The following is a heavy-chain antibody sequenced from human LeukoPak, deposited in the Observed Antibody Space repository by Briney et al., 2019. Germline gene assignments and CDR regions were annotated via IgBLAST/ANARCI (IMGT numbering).Heavy chain of an antibody. D-gene: IGHD4-23*01. CDR1: GGSISSYY. Sequence: SETLSLTCTVSGGSISSYYWSWIRQPPGTGLEWIGYINYSGSTNYNPSLKSRVTISVDTSKNQFSLKLSSVTAADTAVYYCASTVVTPEDAFDIWGQGTMVTVSS. J-gene: IGHJ3*02. V-gene: IGHV4-59*01. CDR2: INYSGST. CDR3: ASTVVTPEDAFDI.